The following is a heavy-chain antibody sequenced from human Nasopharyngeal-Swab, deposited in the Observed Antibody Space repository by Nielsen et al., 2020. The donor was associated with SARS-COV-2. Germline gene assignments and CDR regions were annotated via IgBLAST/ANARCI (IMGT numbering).Heavy chain of an antibody. Sequence: GESLKISCAASGFTFSSYSMNWVRQAPGKGLEWVSYISSSSSTIYYADSVKGRFTISRDNAKNSLYLQMNSLRAEDTAVYYCATKVVPAAEYYYYCYMDVWGKGTTVTVSS. D-gene: IGHD2-2*01. J-gene: IGHJ6*03. V-gene: IGHV3-48*01. CDR2: ISSSSSTI. CDR3: ATKVVPAAEYYYYCYMDV. CDR1: GFTFSSYS.